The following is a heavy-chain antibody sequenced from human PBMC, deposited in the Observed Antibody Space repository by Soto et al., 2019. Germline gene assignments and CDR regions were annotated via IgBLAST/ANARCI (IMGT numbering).Heavy chain of an antibody. Sequence: QTLSLTCAISGDSVSSNSAAWNWIRQSPSRGLEWLGRTYYRSKWYNDYAVSVKSRITINPDTSKNQFSLQLNSVTPEDTAVYYCARGLEAAHTGWFDPWGQGTLVTVSS. D-gene: IGHD6-6*01. CDR1: GDSVSSNSAA. J-gene: IGHJ5*02. V-gene: IGHV6-1*01. CDR2: TYYRSKWYN. CDR3: ARGLEAAHTGWFDP.